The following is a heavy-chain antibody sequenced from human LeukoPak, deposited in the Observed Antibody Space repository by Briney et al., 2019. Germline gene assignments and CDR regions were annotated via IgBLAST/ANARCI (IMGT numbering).Heavy chain of an antibody. D-gene: IGHD2-15*01. CDR1: GFSFLHYG. CDR2: ISSVGSKE. Sequence: GGSLRLSCAASGFSFLHYGVHWVSQAPGKGLEWVAFISSVGSKEYYADSVKGRFTISRDNSKNTLYLHVNSPRAEDTAVFFCAKDGYCSGGSCYANFFDRWGQGTQVTVSS. J-gene: IGHJ4*02. V-gene: IGHV3-30*18. CDR3: AKDGYCSGGSCYANFFDR.